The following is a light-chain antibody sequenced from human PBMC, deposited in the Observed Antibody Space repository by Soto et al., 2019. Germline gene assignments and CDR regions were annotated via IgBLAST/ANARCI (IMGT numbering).Light chain of an antibody. CDR2: DAS. Sequence: DIQMTQSPYTLSASVGDRVTITCRASQHINTWMAWYQQKSWKAPKLLMYDASSLESGVPSRFSGSSSGTEFTLTLSSVQPGDFATYYCQQYHSYPYTFGQGTKLEIK. J-gene: IGKJ2*01. CDR1: QHINTW. CDR3: QQYHSYPYT. V-gene: IGKV1-5*01.